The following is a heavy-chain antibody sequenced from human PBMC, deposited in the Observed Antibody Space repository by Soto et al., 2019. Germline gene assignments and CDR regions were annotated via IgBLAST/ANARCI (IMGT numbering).Heavy chain of an antibody. V-gene: IGHV4-59*12. J-gene: IGHJ4*02. CDR2: IYYSGST. CDR3: ARERRGQIDY. CDR1: GGYISSYY. Sequence: SETLSLTCTVSGGYISSYYWSWIRQPPGKGLEWIGYIYYSGSTNYNPSLKSRVTISVDTSKNQFSLKLSSVTAADTAVYYCARERRGQIDYWGQGTLVTVSS.